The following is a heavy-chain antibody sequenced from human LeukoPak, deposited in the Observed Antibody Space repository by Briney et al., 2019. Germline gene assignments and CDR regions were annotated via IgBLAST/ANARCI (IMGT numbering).Heavy chain of an antibody. Sequence: SETLSLTCTVSGDSFSSVTDYWAWIRQPPGKGLEWIASGDYSGGTYYNPSLESRVAISTDMSKNPFSLKLTSVTGADTAVYYCAGERGEEYSSGWYKTNFFDNWGQGIRVTVSS. J-gene: IGHJ4*02. CDR1: GDSFSSVTDY. D-gene: IGHD6-19*01. CDR2: GDYSGGT. V-gene: IGHV4-39*07. CDR3: AGERGEEYSSGWYKTNFFDN.